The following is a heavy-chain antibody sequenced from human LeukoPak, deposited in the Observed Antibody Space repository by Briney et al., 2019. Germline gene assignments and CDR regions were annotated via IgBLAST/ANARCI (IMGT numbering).Heavy chain of an antibody. CDR1: GFTFSSYA. V-gene: IGHV3-23*01. Sequence: KPGGSLRLSCAASGFTFSSYAMSWVRQAPGKGLEWVSTISGSGGSTYYADSVKGRFTISRDNSKNTLYLQMNSLRAEDTAVYYCAKGYYYDISGYFIADYWGQGTLVTVSS. CDR3: AKGYYYDISGYFIADY. J-gene: IGHJ4*02. D-gene: IGHD3-22*01. CDR2: ISGSGGST.